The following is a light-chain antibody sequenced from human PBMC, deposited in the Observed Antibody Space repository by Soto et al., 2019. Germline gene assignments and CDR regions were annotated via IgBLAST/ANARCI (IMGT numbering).Light chain of an antibody. CDR2: DVN. Sequence: QSALTQPASVSGSPGQSITISCTGTSSDIGGYNYVSWFQQHPGKAPKLIIYDVNNRPSGVSNRFSGSKSGTTASLAISGLQAEGEAEYFCSSYAGTNTLVLFGGGTKLTVL. J-gene: IGLJ2*01. CDR1: SSDIGGYNY. CDR3: SSYAGTNTLVL. V-gene: IGLV2-14*01.